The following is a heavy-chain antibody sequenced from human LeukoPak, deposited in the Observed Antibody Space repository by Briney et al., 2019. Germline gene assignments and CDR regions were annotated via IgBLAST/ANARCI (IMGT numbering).Heavy chain of an antibody. D-gene: IGHD6-13*01. CDR1: GFTLSSSA. Sequence: PGGSLRLSCSASGFTLSSSAMHWVRRAPGRGLESVSAISEHGERTYYRDSVRGRFTISRDNAKNSLYLQMNSLRAEDTAVYYCARGSSSWFGGPYFDYWGQGTLVTVSS. CDR2: ISEHGERT. CDR3: ARGSSSWFGGPYFDY. V-gene: IGHV3-64*04. J-gene: IGHJ4*02.